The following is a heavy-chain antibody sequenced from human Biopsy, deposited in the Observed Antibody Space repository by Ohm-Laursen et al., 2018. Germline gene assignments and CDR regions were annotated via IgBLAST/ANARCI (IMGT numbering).Heavy chain of an antibody. J-gene: IGHJ4*02. CDR1: EFSFSDYH. D-gene: IGHD3-3*02. Sequence: GSLRLSCTASEFSFSDYHMAWIRQTPGKGLEWVSNISPSGSDVKSADFVRGRFSLSRDNAKKSLYLQMSSLRAEDTAVYYCARDRRDWQHFFDYWGQGTEVIVSS. V-gene: IGHV3-11*01. CDR3: ARDRRDWQHFFDY. CDR2: ISPSGSDV.